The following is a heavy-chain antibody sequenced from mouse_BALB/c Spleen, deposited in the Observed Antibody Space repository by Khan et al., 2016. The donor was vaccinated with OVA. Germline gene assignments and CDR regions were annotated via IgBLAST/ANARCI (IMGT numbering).Heavy chain of an antibody. CDR1: GYTFTSYV. Sequence: VQLQQSGPELVKPGASVKRSCKASGYTFTSYVLHWLRQKPGKGLEWIGYIYPFDDDTKYNEKLKGGATMTSDKSSTTAYMALSSLPSEDSAVYYCAKNYRYDVYFDYWGQGTTLTVSS. CDR3: AKNYRYDVYFDY. V-gene: IGHV1S136*01. CDR2: IYPFDDDT. J-gene: IGHJ2*01. D-gene: IGHD2-14*01.